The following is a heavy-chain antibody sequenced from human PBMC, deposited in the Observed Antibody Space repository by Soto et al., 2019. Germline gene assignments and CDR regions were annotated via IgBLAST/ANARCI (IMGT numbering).Heavy chain of an antibody. CDR3: AIEDGAGFKS. J-gene: IGHJ4*02. D-gene: IGHD1-26*01. V-gene: IGHV1-69*04. CDR1: GGDLTNSG. Sequence: QVHLVQSGAEMKKPGSSVKVSCKVSGGDLTNSGISWVRQAPGQGLEWMGGIFPLLAMVDYSQKFQGRVTITADESTNTAYMDLGSLKSDDTAVYYCAIEDGAGFKSWGQGTLVIVSS. CDR2: IFPLLAMV.